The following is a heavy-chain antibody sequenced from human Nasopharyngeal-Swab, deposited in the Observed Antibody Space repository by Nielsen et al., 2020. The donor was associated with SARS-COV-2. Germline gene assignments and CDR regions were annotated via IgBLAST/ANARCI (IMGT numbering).Heavy chain of an antibody. CDR3: ARGGYQAAASTYYYYGMDV. J-gene: IGHJ6*02. D-gene: IGHD6-13*01. CDR2: INPNSGGT. Sequence: ASVKVSCKGSGYTFTGYYMHWVRQAPGQGLEWMGWINPNSGGTNYAQKFQGWVTMTRDTSISTAYMEPSRLRSDDTAVYYCARGGYQAAASTYYYYGMDVWGQGTTVTVSS. V-gene: IGHV1-2*04. CDR1: GYTFTGYY.